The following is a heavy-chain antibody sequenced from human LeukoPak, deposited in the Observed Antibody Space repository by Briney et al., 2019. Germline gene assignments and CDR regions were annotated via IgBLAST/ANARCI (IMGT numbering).Heavy chain of an antibody. V-gene: IGHV5-51*01. CDR2: IYPGDSDT. J-gene: IGHJ4*02. Sequence: GESLKISCKGSGYSFTSNWIGWVRRMPGKGLEWMGIIYPGDSDTRYSPSFQGQVTISANKSICPAYLQWSSLKASVSAMYYCATMMMTTRAFDYWGQGTLVTVSS. CDR1: GYSFTSNW. D-gene: IGHD3-22*01. CDR3: ATMMMTTRAFDY.